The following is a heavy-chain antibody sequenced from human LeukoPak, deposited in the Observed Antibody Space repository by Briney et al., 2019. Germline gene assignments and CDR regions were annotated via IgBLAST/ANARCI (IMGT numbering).Heavy chain of an antibody. CDR3: ARGAPYDCVWGSYRYTPPYYFDY. CDR2: IYHSGST. CDR1: GGSISSSNW. D-gene: IGHD3-16*02. J-gene: IGHJ4*02. Sequence: SETLSLTCAVSGGSISSSNWWSWVRQPPGKGLEWIGEIYHSGSTNYNPSLKSRVTISVDKSKNQFSLKLSSVTAADTAVYYCARGAPYDCVWGSYRYTPPYYFDYWGQGTLVTVSS. V-gene: IGHV4-4*02.